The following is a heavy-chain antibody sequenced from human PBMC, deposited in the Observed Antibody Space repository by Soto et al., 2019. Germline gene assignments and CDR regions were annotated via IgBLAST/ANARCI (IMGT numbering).Heavy chain of an antibody. D-gene: IGHD2-2*01. CDR2: IWYDGNNK. CDR1: GVTFSSYG. J-gene: IGHJ6*02. Sequence: GGSLRLSSAASGVTFSSYGMHWVRQAPGKGLEWVAVIWYDGNNKYYADSVKGRFTISRDNSKNTLYLQMNSLRAEDTAVYYCARQVVPAAPYYYYGMDVWGQGTTVTVSS. CDR3: ARQVVPAAPYYYYGMDV. V-gene: IGHV3-33*01.